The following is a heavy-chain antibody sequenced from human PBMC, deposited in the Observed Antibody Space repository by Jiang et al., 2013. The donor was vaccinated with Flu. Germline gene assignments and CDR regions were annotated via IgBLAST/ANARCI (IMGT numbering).Heavy chain of an antibody. CDR2: VYPGAST. CDR1: GDSISSGSFN. Sequence: GPGLVKPSETLSLTCTVSGDSISSGSFNWGWIRQPPGKGLEWIGYVYPGASTHDNPSLKSRVAISVDTSKNHFFLDLRSVTAADTAVYYCARGGRIQQYTRPFDCWGQGIAVTVSS. V-gene: IGHV4-39*07. J-gene: IGHJ4*02. CDR3: ARGGRIQQYTRPFDC. D-gene: IGHD5-18*01.